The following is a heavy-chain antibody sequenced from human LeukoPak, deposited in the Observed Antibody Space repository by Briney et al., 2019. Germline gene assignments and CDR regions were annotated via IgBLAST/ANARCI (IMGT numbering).Heavy chain of an antibody. CDR1: GFTFSSYG. J-gene: IGHJ4*02. V-gene: IGHV3-30*02. CDR2: IRYDGSNK. CDR3: AKDYLTGYSSSWYGDY. D-gene: IGHD6-13*01. Sequence: GGSLRLSCAASGFTFSSYGMHWVRQAPGKGLEWVAFIRYDGSNKYYADSVKGRFTISRDNSKSTLYLQMNSLGAEDTAVYYCAKDYLTGYSSSWYGDYWGQGTLVTVSS.